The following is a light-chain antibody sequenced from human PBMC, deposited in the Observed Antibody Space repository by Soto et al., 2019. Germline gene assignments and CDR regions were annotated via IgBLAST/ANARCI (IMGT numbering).Light chain of an antibody. V-gene: IGKV3-20*01. CDR1: QSISSSY. CDR2: GAS. Sequence: ETVLTQSPGTLSLSPGERATLSCRASQSISSSYLAWYQQKPGQAPRLLIYGASNRATGIPDRFSGRGSGTDFTLTISRLEPEDFAVYYCQQYGSSCTFGQGTKLEI. CDR3: QQYGSSCT. J-gene: IGKJ2*02.